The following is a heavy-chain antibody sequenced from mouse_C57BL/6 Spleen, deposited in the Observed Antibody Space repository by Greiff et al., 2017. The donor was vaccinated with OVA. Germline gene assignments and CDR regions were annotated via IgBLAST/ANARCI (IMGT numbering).Heavy chain of an antibody. J-gene: IGHJ2*01. V-gene: IGHV3-6*01. Sequence: EVKLQESGPGLVKPSQSLSLTCSVTGYSITSGYYWNWIRQFPGNKLEWMGYISYDGSNNYNPSLKNRISITRDTSKNQFFLKLNSVTTEDTATYYCAGGRNYFDYWGQGTTLTVSS. CDR1: GYSITSGYY. CDR3: AGGRNYFDY. CDR2: ISYDGSN.